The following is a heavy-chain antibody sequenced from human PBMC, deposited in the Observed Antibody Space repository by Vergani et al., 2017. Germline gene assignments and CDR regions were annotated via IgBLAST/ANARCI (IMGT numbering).Heavy chain of an antibody. CDR1: GGSISSYY. CDR3: ARGHRAVAGTIAFDI. CDR2: IYYSGST. D-gene: IGHD6-19*01. Sequence: QVQLQESGPGLVKPSETLSLTCTVSGGSISSYYWSWIRQPPGKGLEWIGYIYYSGSTNYNPSLKSRVTISVDTSKKQFSLKLSSVTAADTAVYYCARGHRAVAGTIAFDIWGQGTMVTVSS. J-gene: IGHJ3*02. V-gene: IGHV4-59*01.